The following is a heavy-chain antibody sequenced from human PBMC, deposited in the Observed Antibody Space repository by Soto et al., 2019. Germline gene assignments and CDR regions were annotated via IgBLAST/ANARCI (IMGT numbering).Heavy chain of an antibody. CDR3: AGSLYSYASSGYLDY. Sequence: GASVKVSCKASGYTFTSYGISWVRQAPGQGLEWMGWISAYNGNTNYAQKLQGRVTMTTDTSTSTAYMELRSLRSDDTAVYYCAGSLYSYASSGYLDYWGQGPLVTVSS. V-gene: IGHV1-18*04. CDR2: ISAYNGNT. J-gene: IGHJ4*02. D-gene: IGHD3-22*01. CDR1: GYTFTSYG.